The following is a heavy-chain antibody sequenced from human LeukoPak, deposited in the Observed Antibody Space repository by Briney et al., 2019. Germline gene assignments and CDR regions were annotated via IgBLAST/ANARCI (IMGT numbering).Heavy chain of an antibody. Sequence: SETLSLTCTVSGGSISSYYWSWIRQPPGKGLEWIGYIYYSGSTSYNPSLKSRVTISVDTSKKQFSLKLSSVTAADTAVYYCAGGVGTTSLRYWGQGTLVTVSS. J-gene: IGHJ4*02. D-gene: IGHD4-11*01. V-gene: IGHV4-59*12. CDR2: IYYSGST. CDR3: AGGVGTTSLRY. CDR1: GGSISSYY.